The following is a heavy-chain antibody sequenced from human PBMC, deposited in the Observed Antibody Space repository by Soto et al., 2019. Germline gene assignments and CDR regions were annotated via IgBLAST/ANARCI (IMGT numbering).Heavy chain of an antibody. CDR1: GCTFRSYA. V-gene: IGHV1-69*13. CDR2: IISIFGTA. J-gene: IGHJ5*02. D-gene: IGHD2-2*02. CDR3: ASDNPVVPAALHWFDP. Sequence: SVKVSCKASGCTFRSYAICLVRQAPGQGLEWMGGIISIFGTANYAQKFQGRVTITADESTSRAYMELSSLRSEDKAVYYFASDNPVVPAALHWFDPWGQGTLVTVSS.